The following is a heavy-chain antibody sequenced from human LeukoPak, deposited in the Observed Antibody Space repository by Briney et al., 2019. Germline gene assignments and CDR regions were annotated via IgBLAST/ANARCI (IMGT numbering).Heavy chain of an antibody. Sequence: PGGSLRLPCAASGFTFSSYWMHWVRQAPGKGLVWVSRINSDGSSTSYADSVKGRFTISRDNAKNTLYLQMNSLRAEDTAVYYCARSDQANWGSGTDYMDVWDKGTTVTVSS. D-gene: IGHD7-27*01. CDR1: GFTFSSYW. J-gene: IGHJ6*03. V-gene: IGHV3-74*01. CDR3: ARSDQANWGSGTDYMDV. CDR2: INSDGSST.